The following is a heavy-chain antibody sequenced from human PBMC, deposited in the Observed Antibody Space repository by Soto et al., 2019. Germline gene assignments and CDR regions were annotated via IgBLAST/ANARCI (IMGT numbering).Heavy chain of an antibody. CDR1: GRSISNSYYY. V-gene: IGHV4-39*07. Sequence: SETLSLTSNVSGRSISNSYYYWGWIRQPPGKGLEWIGNIYYDGNTYYHASLASRVTISPHTSKNQFSLQLTSVTAADTALYYCASGGHQLLGSDFDYWGQGTLVTVSS. J-gene: IGHJ4*02. CDR3: ASGGHQLLGSDFDY. D-gene: IGHD2-2*01. CDR2: IYYDGNT.